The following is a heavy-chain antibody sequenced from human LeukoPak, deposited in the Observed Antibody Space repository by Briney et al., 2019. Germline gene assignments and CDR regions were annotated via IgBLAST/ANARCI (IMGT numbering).Heavy chain of an antibody. Sequence: ASVKVSCKASGYTFTSYDINWVRQATGQGLEWMGWMNPNSGNTGYAQKFQGRVTMTRNTSISTAYMELSSLRAEDMALYYCAKAANLGSYYSGIQHWGQGTLVTVSS. J-gene: IGHJ1*01. CDR1: GYTFTSYD. V-gene: IGHV1-8*01. CDR3: AKAANLGSYYSGIQH. CDR2: MNPNSGNT. D-gene: IGHD3-10*01.